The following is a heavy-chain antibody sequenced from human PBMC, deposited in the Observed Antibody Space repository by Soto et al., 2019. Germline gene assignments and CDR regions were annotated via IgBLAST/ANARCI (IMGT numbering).Heavy chain of an antibody. CDR3: ARHLGDLRGARFDY. CDR1: GGSISSYY. D-gene: IGHD2-21*02. CDR2: IYYSGST. J-gene: IGHJ4*02. Sequence: PSETLSLTCTVSGGSISSYYWSWIRQPPGKGLEWIGYIYYSGSTNYNPSLKSRVTISVDTSKNQFSLKLSSVTAADTAVYYCARHLGDLRGARFDYWGQGTLVTVS. V-gene: IGHV4-59*08.